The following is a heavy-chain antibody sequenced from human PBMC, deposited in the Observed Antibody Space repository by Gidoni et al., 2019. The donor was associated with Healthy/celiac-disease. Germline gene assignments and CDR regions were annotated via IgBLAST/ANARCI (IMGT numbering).Heavy chain of an antibody. V-gene: IGHV4-30-4*01. J-gene: IGHJ6*03. Sequence: QVQLQESGTGLVKPSKNMYLTCTVSGGSISSGDYYWSWIRQPPVKGLAWIWYIYYSESTSYNQSLKSRVTISVDTSKNQFALKLSSVTAADTAVYYCARDAGYYDYYYYMDVWGKGTTVTVSS. CDR2: IYYSEST. CDR3: ARDAGYYDYYYYMDV. D-gene: IGHD1-1*01. CDR1: GGSISSGDYY.